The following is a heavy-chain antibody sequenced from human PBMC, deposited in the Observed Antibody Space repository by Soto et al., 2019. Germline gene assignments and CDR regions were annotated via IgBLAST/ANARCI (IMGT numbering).Heavy chain of an antibody. V-gene: IGHV4-4*07. J-gene: IGHJ5*02. CDR3: ARVGMIGTILGSRFDP. CDR2: IYPNGSP. D-gene: IGHD2-21*01. CDR1: GVSISTYY. Sequence: QVQLQESGPGLVKPSETLSLTCAVSGVSISTYYWTWIRHPAGKGLEWIGRIYPNGSPNYNPSLKSRVTMSVDPSKNHFSLNLRSVTAADTAVYYCARVGMIGTILGSRFDPWGRGTLVTVSS.